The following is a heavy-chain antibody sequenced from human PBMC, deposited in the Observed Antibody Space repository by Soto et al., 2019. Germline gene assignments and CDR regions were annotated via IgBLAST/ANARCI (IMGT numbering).Heavy chain of an antibody. CDR1: GYTFSDYG. Sequence: ASVKVSCKASGYTFSDYGISWVRRAPGQGLEWMGWISAYNGNTNTPQKFQGRVTTTTDTSTNTAYMELRSLRSDDTAVYYCARDFRDSPIRNRFDYWG. V-gene: IGHV1-18*01. J-gene: IGHJ4*01. CDR3: ARDFRDSPIRNRFDY. D-gene: IGHD5-12*01. CDR2: ISAYNGNT.